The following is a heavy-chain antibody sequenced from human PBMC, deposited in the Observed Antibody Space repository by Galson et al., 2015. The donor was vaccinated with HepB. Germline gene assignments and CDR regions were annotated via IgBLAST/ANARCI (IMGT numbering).Heavy chain of an antibody. V-gene: IGHV3-74*01. CDR1: GFSVSGNY. D-gene: IGHD6-13*01. CDR2: INSDGSRT. Sequence: SLRLSCAASGFSVSGNYMSWVRQAPGKGLEWVSRINSDGSRTTYADSVKGRFTISRDNAKNTLYVQMNSLRAEDTAVYYCARGSAWIAAAGTLDYWGQGTLVTVSS. CDR3: ARGSAWIAAAGTLDY. J-gene: IGHJ4*02.